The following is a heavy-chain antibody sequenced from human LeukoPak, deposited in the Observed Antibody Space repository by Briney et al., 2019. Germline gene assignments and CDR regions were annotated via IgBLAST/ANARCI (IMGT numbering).Heavy chain of an antibody. CDR1: GFTFSSNA. Sequence: GGSLRLPCAASGFTFSSNAMSWVRQPPGKGLEWVSTITGSGGSTYYADSVKGRFTISRDNPKNTLYLQMNSLSAEDTAVYYCAKGFGSGSYYGALECWGQGTLVTASS. J-gene: IGHJ4*02. CDR3: AKGFGSGSYYGALEC. CDR2: ITGSGGST. D-gene: IGHD3-10*01. V-gene: IGHV3-23*01.